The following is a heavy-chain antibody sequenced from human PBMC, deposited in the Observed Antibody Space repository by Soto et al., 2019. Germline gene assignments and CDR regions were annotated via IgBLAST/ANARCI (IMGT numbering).Heavy chain of an antibody. V-gene: IGHV3-15*07. CDR1: GLTFSSAW. CDR3: PTDVWPWVQSDY. D-gene: IGHD3-16*01. J-gene: IGHJ4*02. Sequence: VQLVESGGGLVKPGGSLRLSCAASGLTFSSAWMNWVRQAPGKGLEWVGHIKRKTDGGTTDYAAPVKGRFTISRDDSKNTLYLQMNSLRIGDTGVYYCPTDVWPWVQSDYWGQGTLVTVSP. CDR2: IKRKTDGGTT.